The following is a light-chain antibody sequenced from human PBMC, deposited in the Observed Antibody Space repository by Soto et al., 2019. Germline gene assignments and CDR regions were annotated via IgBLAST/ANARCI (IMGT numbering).Light chain of an antibody. CDR2: DAS. J-gene: IGKJ5*01. Sequence: EIVWTQSPATLSLSPGERATLSCRARQRVSCYLACYQQKPGQAPRLLIYDASIRDTGIPARLSDSGSGTDFPLTICSLEPEYITVYYCQQRSHWPPITFVHGTRLQIK. CDR3: QQRSHWPPIT. V-gene: IGKV3-11*01. CDR1: QRVSCY.